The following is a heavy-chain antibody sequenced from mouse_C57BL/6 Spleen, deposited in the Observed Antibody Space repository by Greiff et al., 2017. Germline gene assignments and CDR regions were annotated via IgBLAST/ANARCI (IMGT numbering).Heavy chain of an antibody. D-gene: IGHD1-1*01. CDR3: ARYGSSYPYWYFDV. CDR1: GYAFSSYW. J-gene: IGHJ1*03. Sequence: VQLQESRAELVKPGASVKISCKASGYAFSSYWMNWVKQRPGKGLEWIGQIYPGDGDTNYNGKFKGKATLTADKSSSTAYMQLSSLTSEDSAVYFCARYGSSYPYWYFDVWGTGTTVTVSS. V-gene: IGHV1-80*01. CDR2: IYPGDGDT.